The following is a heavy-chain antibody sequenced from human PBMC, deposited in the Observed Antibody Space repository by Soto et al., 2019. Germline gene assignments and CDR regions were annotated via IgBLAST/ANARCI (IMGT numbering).Heavy chain of an antibody. D-gene: IGHD2-15*01. CDR1: GYTFTSYG. Sequence: QVQLVQSGAEVKKPGASVKVSCKASGYTFTSYGISWVRQAPGQGLEWMGWISAYNGNTNYAQKLQGRVTMTTDTSTSTAYMELRSLRSDDTAVYYCARDGYCSGGSCYPYYCYGMDVWGQGTTVTVSS. CDR3: ARDGYCSGGSCYPYYCYGMDV. V-gene: IGHV1-18*01. J-gene: IGHJ6*02. CDR2: ISAYNGNT.